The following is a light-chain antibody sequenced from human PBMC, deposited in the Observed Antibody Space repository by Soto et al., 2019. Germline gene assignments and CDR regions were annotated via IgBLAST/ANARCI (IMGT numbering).Light chain of an antibody. Sequence: DIVLTQSPATLSLSPGERATLSCRASQSVSRYLAWYQQKPGKAPRLLIYDASNMATGIPARFSGSGSWTDFNLTISSLEPEDFAVYYCQQRSDWPSSFGGGTKVEI. J-gene: IGKJ4*01. CDR1: QSVSRY. CDR3: QQRSDWPSS. V-gene: IGKV3-11*01. CDR2: DAS.